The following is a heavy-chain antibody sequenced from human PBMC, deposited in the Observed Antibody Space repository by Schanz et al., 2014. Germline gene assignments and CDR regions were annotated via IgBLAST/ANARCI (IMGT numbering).Heavy chain of an antibody. J-gene: IGHJ6*02. CDR2: INPNSGGT. CDR3: ASDFWSGYSHYYYSLDV. D-gene: IGHD3-3*01. CDR1: GYTLTNFD. Sequence: QVQLVQSGAEVKKPGASVKVSCKASGYTLTNFDINWVRQAPGQGLEYMGRINPNSGGTNFAQKFQGRVTMTRDTSISTVYMELSRLRSDDTAVYYCASDFWSGYSHYYYSLDVWGQGTTVTVSS. V-gene: IGHV1-2*06.